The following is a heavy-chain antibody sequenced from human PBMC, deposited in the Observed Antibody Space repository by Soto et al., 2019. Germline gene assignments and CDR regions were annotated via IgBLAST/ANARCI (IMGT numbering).Heavy chain of an antibody. CDR3: ATLLGGSVYYPTGY. V-gene: IGHV3-23*01. Sequence: EVQLLESGGGLVQPGGSLRLSCVASAFTSSSYAMSWVRQAPGKGLEWVSIIGGGGGSGTYYEDSVKGRFTICRDNSKNRLFLQMNSLGAEDTALYYCATLLGGSVYYPTGYWGQGTLVADFS. CDR2: IGGGGGSGT. J-gene: IGHJ4*02. D-gene: IGHD3-16*01. CDR1: AFTSSSYA.